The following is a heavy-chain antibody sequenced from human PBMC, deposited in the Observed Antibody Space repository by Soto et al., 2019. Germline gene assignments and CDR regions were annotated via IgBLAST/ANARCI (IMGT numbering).Heavy chain of an antibody. D-gene: IGHD2-2*01. J-gene: IGHJ4*02. CDR2: IYYSGST. Sequence: SQTLSLTCTVSCGSNSSSSYYLGWIRQPPGMGLEWIGSIYYSGSTYYNPSLKSRVTISVDTSKNQFSLKLSSVTAADTAVYYCARRDCSSTSCYVTAFDYWGQGTLVTVS. V-gene: IGHV4-39*01. CDR1: CGSNSSSSYY. CDR3: ARRDCSSTSCYVTAFDY.